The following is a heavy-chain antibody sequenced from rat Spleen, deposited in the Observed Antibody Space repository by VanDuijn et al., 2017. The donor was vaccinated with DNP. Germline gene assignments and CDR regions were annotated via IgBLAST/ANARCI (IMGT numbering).Heavy chain of an antibody. D-gene: IGHD1-5*01. V-gene: IGHV3-1*01. CDR2: ISYSGST. Sequence: EVQLQESGPGLVKPSQSLSLTCSVTGSSITSNYWGWIRKFPGNKMEYIGHISYSGSTSYNPSLKSRISITRDTSKNQFFLQLNSVTTEDTATYYCARWYNYFDYWGQGVMVTVSS. J-gene: IGHJ2*01. CDR3: ARWYNYFDY. CDR1: GSSITSNY.